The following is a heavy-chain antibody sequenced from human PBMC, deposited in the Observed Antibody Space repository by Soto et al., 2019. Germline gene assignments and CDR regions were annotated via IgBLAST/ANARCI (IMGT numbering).Heavy chain of an antibody. CDR3: ARTPLL. CDR1: GGSISSGGYY. D-gene: IGHD1-26*01. J-gene: IGHJ4*02. CDR2: IDYSGTT. Sequence: QVQLQESGPGLVKPSQTLSLTCTVSGGSISSGGYYWSWIRQHPGKGLEWIGCIDYSGTTSYNRSHNSRVTISVDTSKNHFSLKLSSVAAADTAVYYCARTPLLWGQGTLVTVSS. V-gene: IGHV4-31*03.